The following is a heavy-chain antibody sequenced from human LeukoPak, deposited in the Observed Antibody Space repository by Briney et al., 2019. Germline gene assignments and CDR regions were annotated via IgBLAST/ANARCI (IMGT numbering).Heavy chain of an antibody. V-gene: IGHV4-4*07. D-gene: IGHD3-10*01. CDR3: ARPAFHSNYGSGSYNNWFDP. CDR1: GVSISSYY. CDR2: IYTSGST. J-gene: IGHJ5*02. Sequence: PSETLSLTCTASGVSISSYYRSWVRQPAGKGLEWIGRIYTSGSTNYNPDLKSGVTISLGTTSNQFSHKLISVLAAEAAVYYCARPAFHSNYGSGSYNNWFDPWGQGTLVTVSS.